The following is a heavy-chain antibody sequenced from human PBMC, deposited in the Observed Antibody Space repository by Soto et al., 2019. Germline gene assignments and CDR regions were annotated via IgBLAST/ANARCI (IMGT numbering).Heavy chain of an antibody. J-gene: IGHJ5*02. CDR3: AYSSSSPGLVGWFDP. CDR2: IIPIFGTA. D-gene: IGHD6-6*01. Sequence: VKVSCKASGGTFSSYAISWVRQAPGQGLEWMGGIIPIFGTANYAQKFQGRVTITADESTSTAYMELSSLRSEDTAVYYCAYSSSSPGLVGWFDPWGQGTLVTVSS. V-gene: IGHV1-69*13. CDR1: GGTFSSYA.